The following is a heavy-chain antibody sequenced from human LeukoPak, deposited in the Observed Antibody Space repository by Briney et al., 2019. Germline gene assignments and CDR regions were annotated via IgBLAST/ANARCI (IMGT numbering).Heavy chain of an antibody. CDR1: GGSFSGYY. D-gene: IGHD3-3*01. V-gene: IGHV4-34*01. J-gene: IGHJ4*02. Sequence: PSETLSLTCAVYGGSFSGYYWSWIRQPPGKGLEWIGEFNHSGSTNYNPSLKSRVTISVDTSKNQFSLKLSSVTAADMAVYYCARGPYYDFWSGYYTDGFDYWGQGTLVTVSS. CDR2: FNHSGST. CDR3: ARGPYYDFWSGYYTDGFDY.